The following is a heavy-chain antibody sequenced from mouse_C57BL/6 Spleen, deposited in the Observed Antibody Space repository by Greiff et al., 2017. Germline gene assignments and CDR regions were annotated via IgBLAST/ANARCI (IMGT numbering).Heavy chain of an antibody. CDR2: ISSGGSYT. D-gene: IGHD2-1*01. Sequence: QLVESGGDLVKPGGSLKLSCAASGFTFSSYGMSWVRQTPDKRLEWVATISSGGSYTYYPDSVKGRFTISRDNAKNTLYLQMSSLKSEDTAMYYCARPGNYDAMDYWGQGTSVTVSS. J-gene: IGHJ4*01. V-gene: IGHV5-6*01. CDR1: GFTFSSYG. CDR3: ARPGNYDAMDY.